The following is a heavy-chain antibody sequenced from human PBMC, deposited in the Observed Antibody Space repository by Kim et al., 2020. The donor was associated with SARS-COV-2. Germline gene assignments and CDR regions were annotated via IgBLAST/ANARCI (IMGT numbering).Heavy chain of an antibody. D-gene: IGHD4-17*01. CDR1: GFTVSSNY. CDR3: ARDATDYGDYWSVYYYGMDV. CDR2: IYSGGST. V-gene: IGHV3-66*01. Sequence: GGSLRLSCAASGFTVSSNYMSWVRQAPGKGLEWVSVIYSGGSTYYADSVKGRFTISRDNSKNTLYLQMNSLRAEDTAVYYCARDATDYGDYWSVYYYGMDVWGQGTTVTVSS. J-gene: IGHJ6*02.